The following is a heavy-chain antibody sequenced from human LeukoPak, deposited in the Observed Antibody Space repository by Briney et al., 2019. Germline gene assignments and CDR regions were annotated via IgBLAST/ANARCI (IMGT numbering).Heavy chain of an antibody. D-gene: IGHD1-26*01. Sequence: PGRSLRLSCAASGFTFSSYAMHWVRQAPGKGLEWVAVISYDGSNKYYADSVKGRFTISRDNSKNTLYLQMNSLRAEDTAVYYCTTEIVGATHDKDYWGQGTLVTVSS. CDR2: ISYDGSNK. CDR1: GFTFSSYA. J-gene: IGHJ4*02. CDR3: TTEIVGATHDKDY. V-gene: IGHV3-30-3*01.